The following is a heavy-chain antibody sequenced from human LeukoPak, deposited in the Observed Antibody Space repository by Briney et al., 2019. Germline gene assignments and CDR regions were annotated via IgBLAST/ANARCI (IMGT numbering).Heavy chain of an antibody. J-gene: IGHJ4*02. D-gene: IGHD4-23*01. CDR3: ARRGGHGGSFDY. Sequence: SETLSLTCTVSGGSISSYYWSWIRQPAGKGLEWIGRIYTSGSTDYNPSLKSRVTMSVDTSKNQFSLKLTSVTAADTAVYYCARRGGHGGSFDYWGQGTLVTVSS. CDR1: GGSISSYY. V-gene: IGHV4-4*07. CDR2: IYTSGST.